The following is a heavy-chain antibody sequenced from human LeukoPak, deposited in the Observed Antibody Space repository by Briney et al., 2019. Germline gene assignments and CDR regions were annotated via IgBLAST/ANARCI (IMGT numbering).Heavy chain of an antibody. Sequence: GGSLRLPCAASGFTFSSYSMNWVRQAPGKGLEWVSSISSSSSYIYYADSVMGRFTISRDNAKNSLYLQMNSLRAEDTAVYYCARAGSDYDFWSGYPYGYFDYWGQGTLVTYSS. CDR3: ARAGSDYDFWSGYPYGYFDY. CDR2: ISSSSSYI. J-gene: IGHJ4*02. V-gene: IGHV3-21*01. CDR1: GFTFSSYS. D-gene: IGHD3-3*01.